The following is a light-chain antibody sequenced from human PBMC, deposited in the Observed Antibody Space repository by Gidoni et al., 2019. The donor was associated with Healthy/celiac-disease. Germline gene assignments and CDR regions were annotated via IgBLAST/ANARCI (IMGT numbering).Light chain of an antibody. V-gene: IGKV3-11*01. CDR2: DAS. Sequence: EIVLTQSPATLSLSPGERATLSCRARQSVSSYLAWYQQKPGQAPRLLIYDASNRATGIPARFSGSGSGTDFTLTISSLEPEDFEVYYCKQRSNWPPAFGPGTKVDIK. CDR1: QSVSSY. J-gene: IGKJ3*01. CDR3: KQRSNWPPA.